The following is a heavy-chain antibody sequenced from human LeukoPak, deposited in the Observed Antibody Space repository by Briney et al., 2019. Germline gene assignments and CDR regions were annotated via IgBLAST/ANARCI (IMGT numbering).Heavy chain of an antibody. J-gene: IGHJ4*02. V-gene: IGHV1-46*01. Sequence: ASVKVSCKASGYTFTSYYIHWVRQAPGQGLEWVGIINPRGGGTRYAQKFQGRVTMTSDTSTTTVYMELSSLRSEDTAVYYCARALGYRGYDYGWYYDYWGQGTLVTVSS. CDR2: INPRGGGT. CDR3: ARALGYRGYDYGWYYDY. CDR1: GYTFTSYY. D-gene: IGHD5-12*01.